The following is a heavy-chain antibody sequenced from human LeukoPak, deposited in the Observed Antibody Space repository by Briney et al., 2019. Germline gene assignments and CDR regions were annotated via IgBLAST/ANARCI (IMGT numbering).Heavy chain of an antibody. Sequence: GGSLRLSCAVSGFIFSNHYMHWVRQAPGKGLVWVSRINNDGSITSYADSVKGRFTISREKAKNTLYLQMNSLRAEDKAVYYFVLMVWGGGQGTLVTVSS. D-gene: IGHD3-10*01. V-gene: IGHV3-74*01. J-gene: IGHJ4*02. CDR1: GFIFSNHY. CDR3: VLMVWG. CDR2: INNDGSIT.